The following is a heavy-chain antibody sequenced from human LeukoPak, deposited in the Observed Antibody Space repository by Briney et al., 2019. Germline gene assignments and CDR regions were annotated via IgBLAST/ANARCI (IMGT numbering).Heavy chain of an antibody. CDR1: GFTFSSYG. CDR3: AKDALGGNFDY. J-gene: IGHJ4*02. V-gene: IGHV3-30*02. D-gene: IGHD3-16*01. Sequence: GGSLRLSCAASGFTFSSYGMHWVRQAPGKGLEWAAFIRYDGSNKHYADSVKGRFTISRDNSKNTLYLQMNSLRAEDTAVYYCAKDALGGNFDYWGQGTLVTVSS. CDR2: IRYDGSNK.